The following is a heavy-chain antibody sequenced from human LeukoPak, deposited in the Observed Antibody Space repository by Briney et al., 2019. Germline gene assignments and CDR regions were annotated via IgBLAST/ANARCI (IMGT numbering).Heavy chain of an antibody. CDR2: IRYDGSEK. V-gene: IGHV3-30*02. CDR1: GFTFSSYA. CDR3: ARSTRARYFDL. D-gene: IGHD5-24*01. J-gene: IGHJ2*01. Sequence: GGSLRLSCAASGFTFSSYAMSWVRQALGKGLEWVAYIRYDGSEKYYAESLKGRFTISRDNSKNTLYLQMNSLRAEDTALYYCARSTRARYFDLWGRGTLVTVSS.